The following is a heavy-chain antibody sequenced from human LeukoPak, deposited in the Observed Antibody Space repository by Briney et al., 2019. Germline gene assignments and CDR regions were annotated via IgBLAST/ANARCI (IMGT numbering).Heavy chain of an antibody. V-gene: IGHV3-30*02. J-gene: IGHJ4*02. Sequence: GGSLRLSCAASGFTFSNFGMHWVRQAPGKGLEWVTFIRYDGTNKYYADSVKGRFTISRDNSKNTLYLQMNSLRAEDTAVYYCAKEGSDDHWGQGTLVTVSS. CDR2: IRYDGTNK. CDR1: GFTFSNFG. CDR3: AKEGSDDH.